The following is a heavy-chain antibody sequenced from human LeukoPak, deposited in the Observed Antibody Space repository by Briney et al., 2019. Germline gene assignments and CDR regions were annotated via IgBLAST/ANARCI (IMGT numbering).Heavy chain of an antibody. V-gene: IGHV3-23*01. J-gene: IGHJ4*02. CDR1: GFTFSSLA. Sequence: GGSLRLSCAASGFTFSSLAMTWVRQAPGEGLEWVSTISAAGGGTHYADSVKGRFTISRDNSRDTLYLQMNSLRAEDTAIYFCAKRLGLTGFDYWGQGTLVTVSS. CDR3: AKRLGLTGFDY. CDR2: ISAAGGGT. D-gene: IGHD3-16*01.